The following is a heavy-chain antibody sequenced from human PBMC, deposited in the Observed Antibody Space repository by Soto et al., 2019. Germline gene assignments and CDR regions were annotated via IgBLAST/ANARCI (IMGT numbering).Heavy chain of an antibody. CDR2: IIPIVGTA. CDR1: GGTFSSYA. Sequence: VQLVQSGAEVKKPGASVKVSCKASGGTFSSYAISWVRQAPGQGLEWMGGIIPIVGTANYAQKFQGRGTITADESTSTAYMELSSLRSEDTAVYYCARGGRDGYRLYYFDYWGQGTLVTVSS. D-gene: IGHD1-26*01. J-gene: IGHJ4*02. V-gene: IGHV1-69*01. CDR3: ARGGRDGYRLYYFDY.